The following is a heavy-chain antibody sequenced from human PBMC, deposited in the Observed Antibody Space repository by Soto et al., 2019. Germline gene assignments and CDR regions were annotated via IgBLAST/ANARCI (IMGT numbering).Heavy chain of an antibody. CDR2: INPILSMS. CDR3: ASSYASGYRAFDY. D-gene: IGHD3-10*01. Sequence: QVQLVQSGAEVKKPGSSVRVSCKASGDTFTFYSINWVRQAPGLGLEWMGRINPILSMSNYAHRFQGRVTMTADKYTSTASMELSSLRSEDTATYYCASSYASGYRAFDYWGQGALVTVSS. V-gene: IGHV1-69*02. J-gene: IGHJ4*02. CDR1: GDTFTFYS.